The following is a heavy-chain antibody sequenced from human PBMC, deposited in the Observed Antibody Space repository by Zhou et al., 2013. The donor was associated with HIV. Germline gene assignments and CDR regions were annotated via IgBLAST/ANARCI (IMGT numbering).Heavy chain of an antibody. D-gene: IGHD2-21*01. J-gene: IGHJ3*01. CDR3: AREFQVHTDFFDL. Sequence: QVQLVQSGAEVKKPGSSVKVSCKASGGTFGNYAVSWVRQAPGQGLEWIGGITPMFGIANYAQKVQGRVTITSDTSTHIVYMELSSLMSDDTAVYYCAREFQVHTDFFDLWGQGTLVTVSS. CDR1: GGTFGNYA. CDR2: ITPMFGIA. V-gene: IGHV1-69*14.